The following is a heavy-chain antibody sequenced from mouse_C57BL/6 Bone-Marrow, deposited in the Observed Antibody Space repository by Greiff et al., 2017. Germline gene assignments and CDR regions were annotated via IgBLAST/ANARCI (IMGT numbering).Heavy chain of an antibody. V-gene: IGHV14-4*01. Sequence: VQLQQSGAELVRPGASVKLSCTASGFNINDDYMHWVKQRPEQGLEWIGWIDPENGDTEYASKFQGKATITADTSSNTAYLQRSSLTSEDTAVYYCTLYYGNSYAMDYGGQGTAVTVSS. CDR1: GFNINDDY. CDR2: IDPENGDT. CDR3: TLYYGNSYAMDY. D-gene: IGHD2-1*01. J-gene: IGHJ4*01.